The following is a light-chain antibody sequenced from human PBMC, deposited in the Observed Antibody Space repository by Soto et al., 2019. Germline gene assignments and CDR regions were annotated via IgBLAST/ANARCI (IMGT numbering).Light chain of an antibody. CDR3: QQRLNWPPN. CDR1: QSVTNY. Sequence: EIFLTQSPDTLSLSPGERATLSCRATQSVTNYIAWYQQRPGQAPRLLIYDASNRASGVPAKFSGSGSGTDFTLTISDLEPADSGLYYCQQRLNWPPNFGQGTRLEIK. CDR2: DAS. V-gene: IGKV3-11*01. J-gene: IGKJ5*01.